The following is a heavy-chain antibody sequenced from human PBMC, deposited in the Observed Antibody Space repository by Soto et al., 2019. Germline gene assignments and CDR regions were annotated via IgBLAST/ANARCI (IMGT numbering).Heavy chain of an antibody. D-gene: IGHD3-3*01. Sequence: GGSLRLSCAASGFTFSSYAMSWVRQAPGKGLEWVSAISGSGGSTYYADSVKGRFTISRDNSKNTLYLQMNSLRAEDTAVYYCAKIKIPRRGFLEWLLTTFDYWGQGTLVTVSS. J-gene: IGHJ4*02. CDR1: GFTFSSYA. CDR3: AKIKIPRRGFLEWLLTTFDY. CDR2: ISGSGGST. V-gene: IGHV3-23*01.